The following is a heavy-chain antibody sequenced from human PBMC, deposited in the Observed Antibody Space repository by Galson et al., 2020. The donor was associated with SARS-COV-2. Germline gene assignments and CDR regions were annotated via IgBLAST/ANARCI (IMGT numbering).Heavy chain of an antibody. CDR2: IDPSDSYT. D-gene: IGHD3-10*01. J-gene: IGHJ4*02. Sequence: HGESLKISCKGSGYSFTSYWISWVRQMPGKGLEWMGRIDPSDSYTNYSPSFQGHVTISADKSISTAYLQWSSLKASDTAMYYCARHDYYDGSGSPPLDYWGQGTLVAVSS. CDR3: ARHDYYDGSGSPPLDY. CDR1: GYSFTSYW. V-gene: IGHV5-10-1*01.